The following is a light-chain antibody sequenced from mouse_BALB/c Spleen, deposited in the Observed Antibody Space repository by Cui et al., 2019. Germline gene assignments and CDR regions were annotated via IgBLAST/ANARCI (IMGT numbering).Light chain of an antibody. CDR1: SSVSSSY. CDR2: STS. V-gene: IGKV4-74*01. J-gene: IGKJ4*01. Sequence: QIVLTQSPAIMSASLGERVTMTCTARSSVSSSYLHWYQQKPGSSPKLWIYSTSNLASGVPGRFSGSGSGTSYSLTISSMEAEDAATYYCHQYHRSPFTFGSGTKLEIK. CDR3: HQYHRSPFT.